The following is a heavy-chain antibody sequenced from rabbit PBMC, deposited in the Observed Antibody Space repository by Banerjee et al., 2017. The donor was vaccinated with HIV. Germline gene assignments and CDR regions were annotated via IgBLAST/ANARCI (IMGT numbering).Heavy chain of an antibody. Sequence: QEQLVESGGGLVKPGASLTLPCKASRFDFSTYSMSWVRQAPGKGLEWIACINAVTGKAVYASWAKGRFTFSKTSSTTVTLQMTRLTAADTATYFCARDTSSSFSSYGMDLWGQGTLVTVS. CDR3: ARDTSSSFSSYGMDL. V-gene: IGHV1S45*01. CDR1: RFDFSTYS. D-gene: IGHD1-1*01. CDR2: INAVTGKA. J-gene: IGHJ6*01.